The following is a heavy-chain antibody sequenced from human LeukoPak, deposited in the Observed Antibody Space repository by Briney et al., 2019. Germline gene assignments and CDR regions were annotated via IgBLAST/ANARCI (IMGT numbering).Heavy chain of an antibody. V-gene: IGHV1-46*01. CDR2: INPSGGST. Sequence: GASVKVSCKASGYTFTSYYMHWVRQAPGQGLEWMGIINPSGGSTSYAQKFQGRVTMTRDTSTSTVYMELSSLRSEETAVYYCAREGEAAGTDYWGQGTLVTVSS. D-gene: IGHD6-13*01. CDR3: AREGEAAGTDY. CDR1: GYTFTSYY. J-gene: IGHJ4*02.